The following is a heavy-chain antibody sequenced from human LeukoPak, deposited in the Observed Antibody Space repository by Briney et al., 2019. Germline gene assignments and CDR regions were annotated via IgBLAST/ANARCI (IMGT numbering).Heavy chain of an antibody. CDR3: ARDVTPLNMYSSSSESSLYFDY. J-gene: IGHJ4*02. V-gene: IGHV4-4*07. Sequence: PSETLSLTCTVSGGSISSYYWSWIRQPAGKGLEWIGRIYTSGSTNYNPSLKSRVTMSVDTSKNQFSLKLSSVTAADTAVYYCARDVTPLNMYSSSSESSLYFDYWGQGTLVTVSS. CDR1: GGSISSYY. D-gene: IGHD6-13*01. CDR2: IYTSGST.